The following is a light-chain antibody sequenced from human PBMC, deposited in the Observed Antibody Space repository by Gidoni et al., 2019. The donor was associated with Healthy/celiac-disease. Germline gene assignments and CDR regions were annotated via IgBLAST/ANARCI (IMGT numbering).Light chain of an antibody. Sequence: DIVLTQSPGTLSLSPGERATLSCRASQSVSSSYLAWYQQKPCQAPRLLIYGASSRATGIPDRCSGSGSGKDFTLTISRLEHEEFAVYYCQQYGSSRWTFGQGTKVEIK. V-gene: IGKV3-20*01. CDR3: QQYGSSRWT. CDR1: QSVSSSY. J-gene: IGKJ1*01. CDR2: GAS.